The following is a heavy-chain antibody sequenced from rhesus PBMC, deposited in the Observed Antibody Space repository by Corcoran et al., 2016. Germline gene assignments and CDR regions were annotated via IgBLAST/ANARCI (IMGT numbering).Heavy chain of an antibody. J-gene: IGHJ4*01. CDR3: ARGRQLVPYYFDY. V-gene: IGHV4-106*01. CDR2: IYGSGGGT. Sequence: QVQLQESGPGLVKPSETLSLTCAVSGGSISADYYWSWIRQPPGKGLEWIGYIYGSGGGTNYNPSLKNRVTISIDTSKNQFSLKLSSVTAADTAVYYCARGRQLVPYYFDYWGQGVLVTVSS. CDR1: GGSISADYY. D-gene: IGHD6-25*01.